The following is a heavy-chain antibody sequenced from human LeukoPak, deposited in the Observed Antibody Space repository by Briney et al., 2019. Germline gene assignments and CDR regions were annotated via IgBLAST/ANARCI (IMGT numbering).Heavy chain of an antibody. J-gene: IGHJ5*02. CDR3: ARLLSVAGTNWFDP. V-gene: IGHV5-51*01. D-gene: IGHD6-19*01. CDR1: GYSFTSYW. CDR2: IYPGDSDT. Sequence: GESLKISCKGSGYSFTSYWIGWVRQMPGKGLEWMGIIYPGDSDTRYSTSFQGQVTVSADKSISTAYLQWSSLKASDTAMYYCARLLSVAGTNWFDPWGQGTLVTVSS.